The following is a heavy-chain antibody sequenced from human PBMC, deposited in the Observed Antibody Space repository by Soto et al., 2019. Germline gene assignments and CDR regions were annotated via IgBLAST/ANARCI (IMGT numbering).Heavy chain of an antibody. V-gene: IGHV3-7*01. D-gene: IGHD4-17*01. Sequence: EVKLVESGGGLVQPGGSLRLSCAASGFAFSRYYMTWVRQAPGKGLEWVANIKQDEREKYYLDSVKGRFTISRDDAKNSQFLQLNRLRVDATAVYYCAREKRANGYFDYWGQGTLVTVSS. CDR1: GFAFSRYY. CDR2: IKQDEREK. J-gene: IGHJ4*02. CDR3: AREKRANGYFDY.